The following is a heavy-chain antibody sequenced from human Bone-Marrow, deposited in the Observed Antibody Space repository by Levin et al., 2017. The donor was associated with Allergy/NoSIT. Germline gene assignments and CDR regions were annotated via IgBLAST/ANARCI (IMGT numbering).Heavy chain of an antibody. CDR3: AKGGLATAAEITHYYFGMDV. CDR2: ISGSGDST. CDR1: EFTFSIYA. Sequence: GESLKISCAASEFTFSIYAMSWVRQAPGKGLQWVSSISGSGDSTYYADSVKGRFTISRDNSKNTVYLQMNTLRVEDTAVYFCAKGGLATAAEITHYYFGMDVWGQGTTVTVSS. D-gene: IGHD5-12*01. J-gene: IGHJ6*02. V-gene: IGHV3-23*01.